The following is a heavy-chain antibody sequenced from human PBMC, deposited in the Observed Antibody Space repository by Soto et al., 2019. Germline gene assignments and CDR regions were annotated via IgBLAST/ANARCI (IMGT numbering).Heavy chain of an antibody. CDR2: IKQDGSEK. Sequence: PGGSLRLSCAASGFTFSSYWMSWVRQAPGKGLEWVANIKQDGSEKYYVDSVKGRFTISRDNAKNSLYLQMNSLRAEDTAVYYCARRRVVVVVAATVEHDAFDIWGQGTRVTVSS. CDR3: ARRRVVVVVAATVEHDAFDI. CDR1: GFTFSSYW. V-gene: IGHV3-7*01. D-gene: IGHD2-15*01. J-gene: IGHJ3*02.